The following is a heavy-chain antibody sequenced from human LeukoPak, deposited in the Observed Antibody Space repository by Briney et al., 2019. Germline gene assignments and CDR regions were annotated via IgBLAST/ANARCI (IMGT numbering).Heavy chain of an antibody. V-gene: IGHV3-48*03. CDR3: ARDPSQDYRNPDYLDY. CDR1: GFTFSSYE. Sequence: GGSLRLSCAASGFTFSSYEMNWVRQAPGKGLEWVSYISSSGSTIFYADSVKGRFTISRDNAKNSLYLQMNSLRAEDTAVYYCARDPSQDYRNPDYLDYGGRGTLYTVSS. J-gene: IGHJ4*02. CDR2: ISSSGSTI. D-gene: IGHD4-11*01.